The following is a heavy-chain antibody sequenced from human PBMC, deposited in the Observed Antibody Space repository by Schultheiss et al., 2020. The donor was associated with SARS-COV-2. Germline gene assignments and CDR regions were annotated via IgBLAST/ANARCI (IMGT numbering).Heavy chain of an antibody. CDR3: ARTGSGWYGGFDY. V-gene: IGHV3-33*01. J-gene: IGHJ4*02. CDR1: GFTFSSYG. Sequence: GGSLRLSCAASGFTFSSYGMHWVRQAPGKGLEWVAVIWYDGSNKYYADSVKGRFTISRDNSKNTLYLQMNSLRAEDTAVYYCARTGSGWYGGFDYWGQGTLVTVSS. CDR2: IWYDGSNK. D-gene: IGHD6-19*01.